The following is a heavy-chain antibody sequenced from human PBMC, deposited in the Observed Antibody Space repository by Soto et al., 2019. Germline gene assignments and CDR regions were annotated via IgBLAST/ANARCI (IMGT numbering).Heavy chain of an antibody. CDR3: ARPTRYYYDSSGQSAWFDP. D-gene: IGHD3-22*01. CDR1: GGTFSSYA. V-gene: IGHV1-69*12. J-gene: IGHJ5*02. CDR2: IIPIFGTA. Sequence: QVQLVQSGAEVKKPGSSVKVSCKASGGTFSSYAISWVRQAPGQGLEWMGGIIPIFGTANYAQKFQGRVTITADESTSTAYMELSSPRSEDTAVYYCARPTRYYYDSSGQSAWFDPWGQGTLVTVSS.